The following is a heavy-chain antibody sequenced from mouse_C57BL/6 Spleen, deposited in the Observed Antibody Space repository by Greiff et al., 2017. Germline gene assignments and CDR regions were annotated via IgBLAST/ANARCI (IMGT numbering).Heavy chain of an antibody. CDR3: TRRELGDYFDY. CDR2: IDPETGGT. J-gene: IGHJ2*01. D-gene: IGHD6-1*01. V-gene: IGHV1-15*01. Sequence: QVQLKESGAELVRPGASVTLSCKASGYTFTDYEMHWVKQTPVHGLEWIGAIDPETGGTAYNQKFKGKAILTADKSSSTAYMELRSLTSEDSAVYYCTRRELGDYFDYWGQGTTLTVSS. CDR1: GYTFTDYE.